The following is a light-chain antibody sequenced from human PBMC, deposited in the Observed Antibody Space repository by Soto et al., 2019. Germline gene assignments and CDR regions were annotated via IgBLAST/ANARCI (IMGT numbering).Light chain of an antibody. CDR1: SSDIGVYSY. CDR3: SSYTITSTVI. Sequence: QAVLTQPASVSGSPGQSITISCTGTSSDIGVYSYVSWYQQHPGKAPKLMIYDVTNRPSGVSSRFSGSKSGNTASLTISGLQAEDEAHYYCSSYTITSTVIFGGGTKLTVL. V-gene: IGLV2-14*01. CDR2: DVT. J-gene: IGLJ2*01.